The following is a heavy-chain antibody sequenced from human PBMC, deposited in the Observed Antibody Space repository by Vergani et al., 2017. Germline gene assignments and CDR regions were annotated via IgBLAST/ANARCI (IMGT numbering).Heavy chain of an antibody. Sequence: QVQLVESGGGVVQPGRSLRLSCAASGFTFSSYGMHWVRQAPGKGLEWVAVISYDGSNKYYADSVKGRFTISRDNSKNTLYLPMNSLSAEDTAVYYCAKGDSSSWYWGWFDPWGQGTLVTVSS. V-gene: IGHV3-30*18. CDR2: ISYDGSNK. D-gene: IGHD6-13*01. CDR3: AKGDSSSWYWGWFDP. CDR1: GFTFSSYG. J-gene: IGHJ5*02.